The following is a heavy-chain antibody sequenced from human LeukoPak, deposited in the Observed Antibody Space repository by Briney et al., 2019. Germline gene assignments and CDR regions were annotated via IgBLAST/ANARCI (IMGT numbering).Heavy chain of an antibody. Sequence: SETLSLTCTVSGGSISRDYWSWIRQPPGKGLEWIGSIYYSGSTYYNPSLKSRVTISVDTSKNQFSLKLNSVTAADTALYYCARDQGWGQGTLVTVSS. CDR2: IYYSGST. J-gene: IGHJ4*02. CDR1: GGSISRDY. CDR3: ARDQG. V-gene: IGHV4-59*12.